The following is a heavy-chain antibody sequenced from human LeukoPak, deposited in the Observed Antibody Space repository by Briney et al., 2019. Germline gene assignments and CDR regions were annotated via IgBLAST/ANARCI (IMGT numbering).Heavy chain of an antibody. J-gene: IGHJ4*02. CDR3: AKTSRVNSAYDSPFDY. V-gene: IGHV3-66*01. CDR2: IYSGGTT. CDR1: GFTVSNNC. Sequence: PGGSLRLSRAASGFTVSNNCMSWVRQAPGEGLEWVSLIYSGGTTHYADSVEGRFTISRDNSKNTLYLQMNTLRAEGTAIYYCAKTSRVNSAYDSPFDYWGQGNLVSVSS. D-gene: IGHD5-12*01.